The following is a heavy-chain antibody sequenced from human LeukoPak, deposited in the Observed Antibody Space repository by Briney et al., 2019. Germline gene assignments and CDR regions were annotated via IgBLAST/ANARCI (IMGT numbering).Heavy chain of an antibody. CDR2: ISSNGGST. J-gene: IGHJ4*02. CDR1: GFTFSSYA. CDR3: ARDPYYGSGSSHFDY. V-gene: IGHV3-64*01. D-gene: IGHD3-10*01. Sequence: PGGSLRLSCAASGFTFSSYAMHWVRQAPWKGLEYVSAISSNGGSTYYANSVKGRFTISRDNSKNTLYLQMGSLRAEDMAVYYCARDPYYGSGSSHFDYWGQGTLVTVSS.